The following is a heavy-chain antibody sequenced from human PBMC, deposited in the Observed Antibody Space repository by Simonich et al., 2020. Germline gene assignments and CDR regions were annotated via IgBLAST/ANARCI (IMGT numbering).Heavy chain of an antibody. CDR1: GYTFPGYF. CDR2: INPNSGGT. D-gene: IGHD7-27*01. J-gene: IGHJ3*02. CDR3: ARGPRWTGDDAFDI. Sequence: QVQLVKSGAEVKKPGASVKASCKSSGYTFPGYFMHLGRQAPGQGLEWMGWINPNSGGTNYAQKFQGSVTMTRDTSISTASMELSRLRSDDTAVYYCARGPRWTGDDAFDIWGQGTMVSVSS. V-gene: IGHV1-2*02.